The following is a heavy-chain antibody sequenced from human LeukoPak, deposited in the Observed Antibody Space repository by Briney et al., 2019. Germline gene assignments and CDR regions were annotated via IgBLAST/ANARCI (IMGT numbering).Heavy chain of an antibody. CDR1: GFTFSSYA. V-gene: IGHV3-23*01. CDR2: ISGSGGST. J-gene: IGHJ4*02. CDR3: AKTTVYDFWSSRGSYFDY. Sequence: EGSLRPSCAASGFTFSSYAMSWVRQAPGKGLEWVSVISGSGGSTYYADSVKGRFTISRDNSKNTLYLQMNSLRAEDTAVYSCAKTTVYDFWSSRGSYFDYWGQGTLVTVSS. D-gene: IGHD3-3*01.